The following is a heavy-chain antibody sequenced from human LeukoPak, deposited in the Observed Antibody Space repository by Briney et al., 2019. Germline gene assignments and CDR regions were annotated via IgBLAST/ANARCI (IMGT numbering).Heavy chain of an antibody. J-gene: IGHJ4*02. CDR2: ISGEGGST. D-gene: IGHD3-22*01. CDR1: GFTFNIFA. Sequence: GGSLRLSCAASGFTFNIFAMSWIRQAPGKGLEWVSAISGEGGSTYYADSVKGRFTISRDNSKNTLYLQMNSLRAEDTAVYYCAKGTHYYDSSGYSHFDFWGQGTLVTVSS. V-gene: IGHV3-23*01. CDR3: AKGTHYYDSSGYSHFDF.